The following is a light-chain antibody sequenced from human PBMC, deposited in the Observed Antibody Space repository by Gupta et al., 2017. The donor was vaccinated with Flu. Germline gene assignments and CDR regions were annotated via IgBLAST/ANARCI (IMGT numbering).Light chain of an antibody. Sequence: SLRETATISCKSSQSVLYSSSNNNHLAWYQQKPGQPPKLLIYWASTRESGVPDRFSGSGSGTEFALTIRSLQAEDVAVYYCQQYYTTPLTFGGGTKVEIK. CDR1: QSVLYSSSNNNH. V-gene: IGKV4-1*01. J-gene: IGKJ4*01. CDR2: WAS. CDR3: QQYYTTPLT.